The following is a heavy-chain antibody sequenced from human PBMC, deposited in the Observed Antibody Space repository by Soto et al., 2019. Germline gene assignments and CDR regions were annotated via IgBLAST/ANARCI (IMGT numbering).Heavy chain of an antibody. CDR2: INAGNGNT. V-gene: IGHV1-3*01. CDR3: ARPAEATDNWFDP. J-gene: IGHJ5*02. Sequence: ASVKVSCKASGYTFTSYAMHWVRQAPGQRLEWMGWINAGNGNTKYSQKFQGRVTITRDTSASTAYMELSSLRSEGTAVYYCARPAEATDNWFDPWGQGTLVTVSS. D-gene: IGHD2-2*01. CDR1: GYTFTSYA.